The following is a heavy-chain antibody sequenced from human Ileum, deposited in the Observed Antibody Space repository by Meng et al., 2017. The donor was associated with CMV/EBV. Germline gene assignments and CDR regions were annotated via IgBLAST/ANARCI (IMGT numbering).Heavy chain of an antibody. CDR2: IYYTGTT. J-gene: IGHJ4*02. Sequence: VCGGSISSGGLYWSWIRQPPGKGLEWIGYIYYTGTTSYNPSLKSRVTLSVDRSKNQFSLKMTSVTAADTAVYYCAGKDGYSSGLFDYWGQGTLVTVSS. CDR3: AGKDGYSSGLFDY. V-gene: IGHV4-30-4*01. CDR1: GGSISSGGLY. D-gene: IGHD5-24*01.